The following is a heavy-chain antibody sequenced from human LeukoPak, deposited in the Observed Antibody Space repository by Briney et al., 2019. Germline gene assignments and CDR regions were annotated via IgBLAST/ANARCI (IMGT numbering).Heavy chain of an antibody. D-gene: IGHD3-22*01. V-gene: IGHV4-38-2*02. J-gene: IGHJ3*02. CDR1: GYSIFSGYY. CDR2: IYHSGST. CDR3: ARDLFPMIVVVIGAFDI. Sequence: SETLSLTCTVSGYSIFSGYYWGWIRQPPGKGLEWIGSIYHSGSTYYNPSLKSRVTISVDTSKNQFSLKLSSVTAADTAVYYCARDLFPMIVVVIGAFDIWGQGTMVTVSS.